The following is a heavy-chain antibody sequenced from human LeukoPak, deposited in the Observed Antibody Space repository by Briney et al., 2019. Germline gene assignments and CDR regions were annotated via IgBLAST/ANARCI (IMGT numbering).Heavy chain of an antibody. CDR1: GFSVNSNY. D-gene: IGHD3-22*01. J-gene: IGHJ4*02. CDR3: ARTPPYDSSGYYSSGYFDY. Sequence: WGSLRLSCAASGFSVNSNYMSWVRQAPGKGLEWVSVIYSGGSTYYADSVKGRFTISRDNSKNTLYLQMNSLRAEDTAVYYCARTPPYDSSGYYSSGYFDYWGQGTLVTVSS. V-gene: IGHV3-53*01. CDR2: IYSGGST.